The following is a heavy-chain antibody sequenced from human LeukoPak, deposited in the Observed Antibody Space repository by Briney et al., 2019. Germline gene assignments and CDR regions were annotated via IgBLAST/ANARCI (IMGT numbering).Heavy chain of an antibody. V-gene: IGHV4-39*01. D-gene: IGHD3-3*01. CDR3: ATGERTIFGVAGDWFDP. Sequence: PSETLSLTCTVSGGSISSSSYYWGWIRQPPGKGLEWIGSIYYSGSTYYNPSLKSRVTISVDTSKNQFSLKLSSVTAADTAVYYCATGERTIFGVAGDWFDPWGQGTLVTVSS. J-gene: IGHJ5*02. CDR2: IYYSGST. CDR1: GGSISSSSYY.